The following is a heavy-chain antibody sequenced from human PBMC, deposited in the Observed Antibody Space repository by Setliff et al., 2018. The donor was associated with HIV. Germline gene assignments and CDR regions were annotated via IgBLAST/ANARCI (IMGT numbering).Heavy chain of an antibody. D-gene: IGHD2-8*02. J-gene: IGHJ6*02. CDR3: ARVPSCADSWCYMYYYYYYGMDV. Sequence: SETLSLTCALYGGTLTNYYWTWIRKSPGKGLEWIGEIVDSGATTYNPSLKSRVTILLDTSKKQFSLKLNSVTAAEAAVYYCARVPSCADSWCYMYYYYYYGMDVWGQGTTVTVSS. CDR2: IVDSGAT. V-gene: IGHV4-34*12. CDR1: GGTLTNYY.